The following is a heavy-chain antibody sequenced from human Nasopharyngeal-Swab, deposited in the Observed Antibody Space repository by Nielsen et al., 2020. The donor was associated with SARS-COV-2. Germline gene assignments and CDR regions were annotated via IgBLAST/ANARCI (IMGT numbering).Heavy chain of an antibody. CDR3: TRCGGGCYSGRDY. Sequence: GESQKISCAASGFTFSDSAIHWVRQASGKGLEWVGRVRSKGNNYATAYSASVKGRFIIFRDDPTNTAYLQMNSLKTEDTAMYYCTRCGGGCYSGRDYWGQGTLVTVSS. CDR1: GFTFSDSA. J-gene: IGHJ4*02. D-gene: IGHD2-15*01. V-gene: IGHV3-73*01. CDR2: VRSKGNNYAT.